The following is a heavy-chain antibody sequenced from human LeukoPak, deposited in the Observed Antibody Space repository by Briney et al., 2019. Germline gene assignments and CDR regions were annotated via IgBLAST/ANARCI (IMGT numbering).Heavy chain of an antibody. CDR3: AREILAPGKTHDY. V-gene: IGHV3-74*01. CDR1: GFTFSSYV. J-gene: IGHJ4*02. Sequence: GGSLRLSCVVSGFTFSSYVMHWVRQVPGKGLVWVSRINDDGSATFYADSVKGRFTISRDNAKNTLFLQINSLRAEDTAVYYCAREILAPGKTHDYWGQGTLVTVSS. CDR2: INDDGSAT.